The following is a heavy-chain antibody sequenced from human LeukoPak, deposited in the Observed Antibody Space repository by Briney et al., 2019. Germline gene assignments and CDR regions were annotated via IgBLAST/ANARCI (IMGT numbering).Heavy chain of an antibody. CDR1: GGTFSSYA. V-gene: IGHV1-69*13. CDR2: IIPIFGTA. D-gene: IGHD3-9*01. CDR3: QYYDILTGYFRLDY. Sequence: SVTLSCTASGGTFSSYAISWVRQAPGQGLERMGGIIPIFGTANYAQKFQGRVTITADESTSTAYMELSSLRSEDTAVYYCQYYDILTGYFRLDYWGQGTLVTVSS. J-gene: IGHJ4*02.